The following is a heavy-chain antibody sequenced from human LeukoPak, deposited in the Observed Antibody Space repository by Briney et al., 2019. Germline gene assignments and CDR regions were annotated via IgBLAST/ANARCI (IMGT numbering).Heavy chain of an antibody. V-gene: IGHV4-39*01. Sequence: TSETLSLTCTVSGGSISSSSHYWGWIRQPPGKGLEWIGNIYYIGSTYYNPSLKSRVTISVDTSKNQFSLKLSSVTAADTAVYYCARHIGGRYYYYYMDVWGKGTTVTISS. CDR3: ARHIGGRYYYYYMDV. CDR2: IYYIGST. D-gene: IGHD3-16*02. J-gene: IGHJ6*03. CDR1: GGSISSSSHY.